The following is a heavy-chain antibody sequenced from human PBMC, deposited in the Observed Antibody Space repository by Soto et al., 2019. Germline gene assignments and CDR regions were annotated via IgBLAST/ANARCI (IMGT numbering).Heavy chain of an antibody. J-gene: IGHJ5*02. CDR3: ARSPITMVRGVIGPKNWFDP. D-gene: IGHD3-10*01. Sequence: GESLKISCKGSGYSFTSYWIGWVRQMPGKGLEWMGIIYPGDSDTRYSPSFQGQVTISADKSISTAYLQWSSLKASDTAMYYCARSPITMVRGVIGPKNWFDPWGQGTLVTVSS. CDR2: IYPGDSDT. CDR1: GYSFTSYW. V-gene: IGHV5-51*01.